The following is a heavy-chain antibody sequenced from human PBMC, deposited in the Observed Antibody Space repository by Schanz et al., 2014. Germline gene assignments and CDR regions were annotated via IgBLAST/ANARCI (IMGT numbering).Heavy chain of an antibody. CDR3: ARGYGDSPTDF. J-gene: IGHJ4*02. D-gene: IGHD4-17*01. CDR1: GYTLSAYS. V-gene: IGHV1-69*09. Sequence: QVQLVQSGTQVKKPGASVKVSCKASGYTLSAYSLHWVRQAPGQGLEWMGRIIPILGIANYAQKCQGRVTITADRSTSTAYMELSSLRSEDTAVYYCARGYGDSPTDFWGQGTLVTGSS. CDR2: IIPILGIA.